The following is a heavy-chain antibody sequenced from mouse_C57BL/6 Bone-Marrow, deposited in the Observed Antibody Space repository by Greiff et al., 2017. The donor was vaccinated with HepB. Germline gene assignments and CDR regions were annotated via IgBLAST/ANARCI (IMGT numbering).Heavy chain of an antibody. CDR1: GFTFTDYY. CDR3: ASDIAATVVGRIDY. J-gene: IGHJ4*01. V-gene: IGHV7-3*01. D-gene: IGHD1-1*01. Sequence: EVKLVESGGGLVQPGGSLSLSCAASGFTFTDYYMSWVRQPPGKALEWLGFIRNKANGYTTKYSAPVKGRFTISRDYSQSILYLHMNALRAEDSATYYCASDIAATVVGRIDYWGQGTSVTVSS. CDR2: IRNKANGYTT.